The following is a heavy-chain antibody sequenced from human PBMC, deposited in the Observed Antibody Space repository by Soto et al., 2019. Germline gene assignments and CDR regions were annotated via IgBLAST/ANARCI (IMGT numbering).Heavy chain of an antibody. D-gene: IGHD3-22*01. J-gene: IGHJ4*02. CDR2: ITPMFGTP. CDR3: ARDGTLYDSSAYYYLY. Sequence: SVKVSCKASGVTFSRYTITWVRQAPGQGLEWMGGITPMFGTPNYAQKFQGRVTITADESTSTAYMELSSLRSEDTAMYYCARDGTLYDSSAYYYLYWGQGTLVTVSS. CDR1: GVTFSRYT. V-gene: IGHV1-69*13.